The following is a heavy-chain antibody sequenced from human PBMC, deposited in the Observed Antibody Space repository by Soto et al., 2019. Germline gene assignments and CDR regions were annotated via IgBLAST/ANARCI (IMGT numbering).Heavy chain of an antibody. CDR2: ISGSGGST. D-gene: IGHD3-22*01. CDR3: AKVSYYDNRGYFDF. V-gene: IGHV3-23*01. CDR1: GFTFSSYA. Sequence: PGGSLRLSCAASGFTFSSYAMSWVRQAPGKGLEWVSAISGSGGSTYYADSVKGRFTISRDNSKNTLYLQMNSLRAEDTAEYYCAKVSYYDNRGYFDFWGQGTLVTVSS. J-gene: IGHJ4*02.